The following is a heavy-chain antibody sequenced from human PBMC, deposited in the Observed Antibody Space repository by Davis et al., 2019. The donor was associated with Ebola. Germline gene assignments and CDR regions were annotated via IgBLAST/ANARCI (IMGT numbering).Heavy chain of an antibody. CDR1: GDSVSTDSAA. J-gene: IGHJ6*02. CDR3: ARGVADHPQVPHGMDI. CDR2: TFYRSRWYN. D-gene: IGHD1-14*01. Sequence: MPSETLSLTCAISGDSVSTDSAAWNWIRQSPSRGLEWLGRTFYRSRWYNDYATSVRGRITINPDTSTNQFSLHLNSVTPEDTAVYFCARGVADHPQVPHGMDIWGQGTTVTVSS. V-gene: IGHV6-1*01.